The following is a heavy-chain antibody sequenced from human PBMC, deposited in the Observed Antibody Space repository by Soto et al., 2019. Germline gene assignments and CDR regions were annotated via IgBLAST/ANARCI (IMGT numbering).Heavy chain of an antibody. V-gene: IGHV4-39*01. D-gene: IGHD1-26*01. CDR3: ARLIVGVTIGWFDP. CDR1: GGSISSSSYY. Sequence: QLQLQESGPGLVKPSETLSLICTVSGGSISSSSYYWGWIRQPPGKGLEWIGSIYYSGSTYYNPPLXXXVXLSVDTSQTQFALKLSSVTAADTAVYYCARLIVGVTIGWFDPWGQGTLVTVSS. J-gene: IGHJ5*02. CDR2: IYYSGST.